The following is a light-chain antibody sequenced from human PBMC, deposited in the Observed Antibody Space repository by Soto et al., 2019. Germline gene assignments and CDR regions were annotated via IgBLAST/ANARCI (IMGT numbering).Light chain of an antibody. CDR3: QKCDSAPLT. CDR2: GAS. J-gene: IGKJ4*01. V-gene: IGKV1-27*01. Sequence: DIQMTQSPSSLSASVGDRVTITCRASQFISNSLAWYQQKPGKPPKLLIYGASTLQLGVSSRFTGGGSGTDFTLTISSLQPEDVATYYCQKCDSAPLTFGGGTMVEIK. CDR1: QFISNS.